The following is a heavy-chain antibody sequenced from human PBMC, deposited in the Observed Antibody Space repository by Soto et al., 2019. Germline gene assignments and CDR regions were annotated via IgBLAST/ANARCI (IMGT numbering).Heavy chain of an antibody. CDR3: ARDLGRLVPGVGY. D-gene: IGHD3-16*01. Sequence: QVQLVESGGGVVQPGRSLRLSCAASGFTFSSYAMHWVRQAPGRGLEWVAVISYDESNKYYADSVKGRFTISKDDSKSTLYLQMNSLRAEDTAMYYCARDLGRLVPGVGYWGQGTLVTVSS. CDR2: ISYDESNK. CDR1: GFTFSSYA. J-gene: IGHJ4*02. V-gene: IGHV3-30-3*01.